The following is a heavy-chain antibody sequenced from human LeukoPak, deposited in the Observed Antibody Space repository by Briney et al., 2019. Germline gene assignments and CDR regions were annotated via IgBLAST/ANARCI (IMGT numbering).Heavy chain of an antibody. CDR1: GYSISSGYY. J-gene: IGHJ5*02. Sequence: PSETLSLTCVVSGYSISSGYYRGWIRQPPGKGLEWIGSIYHSGSTYYNPSLKSRVTISLDTSKNHFSLKLTPVTAADTAVYYCARHDGDCSNTSCLNWFDPWGQGTLVTVSS. D-gene: IGHD2-2*01. CDR2: IYHSGST. CDR3: ARHDGDCSNTSCLNWFDP. V-gene: IGHV4-38-2*01.